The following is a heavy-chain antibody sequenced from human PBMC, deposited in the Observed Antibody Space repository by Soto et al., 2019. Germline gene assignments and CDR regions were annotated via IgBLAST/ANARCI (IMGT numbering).Heavy chain of an antibody. Sequence: EVQLVESGGGLVQPGGSLRLSCEASEFTFNSHWMHWVRQAPGKGLVWVAHINHDGSATTYADPVKGRFTISRDNAKNTVFLQMSSLRADDTAVYYCARDPYCVNAICYYQGYGMDVWGQGTTVTVSS. D-gene: IGHD2-21*01. V-gene: IGHV3-74*03. CDR3: ARDPYCVNAICYYQGYGMDV. J-gene: IGHJ6*02. CDR2: INHDGSAT. CDR1: EFTFNSHW.